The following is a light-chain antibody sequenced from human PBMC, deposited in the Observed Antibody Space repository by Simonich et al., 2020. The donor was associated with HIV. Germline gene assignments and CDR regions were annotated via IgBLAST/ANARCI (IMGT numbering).Light chain of an antibody. Sequence: DIQMTQSPSSLSASLGDIVTITCRASHSISIYLNWYQQKTGKTPKLLIYAGSSLQSVVPSRFSGSGSGTDFTLTISILQPEDFATYYCQQSYNTPRTFGQGSKVEIK. V-gene: IGKV1-39*01. CDR3: QQSYNTPRT. CDR1: HSISIY. CDR2: AGS. J-gene: IGKJ1*01.